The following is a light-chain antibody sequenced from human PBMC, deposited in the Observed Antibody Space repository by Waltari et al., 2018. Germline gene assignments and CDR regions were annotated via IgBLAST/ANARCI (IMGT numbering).Light chain of an antibody. CDR3: QYSACSPPST. V-gene: IGKV3-20*01. J-gene: IGKJ2*02. CDR1: QSVSSTY. CDR2: GAA. Sequence: EIVLTQSPGTLPLSPGERVTLSCRAGQSVSSTYLAWYQQKPGQAPRLLIYGAANRPAGIPDRFSGSGSGTVFTLTISRLEPEDFAVYYCQYSACSPPSTFGQGTKLEIK.